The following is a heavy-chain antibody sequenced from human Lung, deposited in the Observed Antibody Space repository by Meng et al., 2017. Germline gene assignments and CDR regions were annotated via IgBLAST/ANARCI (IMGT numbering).Heavy chain of an antibody. CDR2: TYWDDEK. CDR1: GSSLSTSGVA. D-gene: IGHD3-22*01. J-gene: IGHJ4*02. V-gene: IGHV2-5*02. CDR3: ARSWVSVYYCEPLDY. Sequence: QSYLKESGPARVKPTQTLNMTCTLSGSSLSTSGVAVGLIRQPPGKALEWLALTYWDDEKRYSPSLKSRLTITKDTSKNHVVLTITNMDPVDTATYHCARSWVSVYYCEPLDYWGQGTLVTVSS.